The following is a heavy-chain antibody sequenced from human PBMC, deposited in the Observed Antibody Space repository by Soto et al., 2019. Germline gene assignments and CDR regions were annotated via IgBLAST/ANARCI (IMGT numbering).Heavy chain of an antibody. J-gene: IGHJ6*02. CDR2: ISYDGSNK. Sequence: QVQLVESGGGVVQPGRSLRLSCAASGFTFSSYGMHWVRQAPGKGLEWVAVISYDGSNKYYADSVKGRFTISRDNSKNTLYLQMNSLRAEDTAVYYCAKVPSSSLYGMDVWGQGTTVTVSS. V-gene: IGHV3-30*18. D-gene: IGHD6-13*01. CDR1: GFTFSSYG. CDR3: AKVPSSSLYGMDV.